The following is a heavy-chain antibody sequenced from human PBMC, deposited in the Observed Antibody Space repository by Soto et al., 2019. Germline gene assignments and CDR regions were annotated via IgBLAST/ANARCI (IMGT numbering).Heavy chain of an antibody. CDR3: ATAFSGYSSSWYGDY. CDR2: INSDGSST. J-gene: IGHJ4*02. V-gene: IGHV3-74*01. Sequence: GGSLRLSCAASGFTFSSYWMHWVRQAPGKGLVWVSRINSDGSSTSYADSVKGRFTISRDNAKNTLYLQMNSLRAEDTAVYYCATAFSGYSSSWYGDYWGQGTLVTVSS. D-gene: IGHD6-13*01. CDR1: GFTFSSYW.